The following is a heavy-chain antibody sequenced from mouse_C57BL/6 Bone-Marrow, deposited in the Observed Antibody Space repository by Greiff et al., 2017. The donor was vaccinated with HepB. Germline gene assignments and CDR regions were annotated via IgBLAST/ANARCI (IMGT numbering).Heavy chain of an antibody. CDR1: GFTFSDYY. D-gene: IGHD4-1*02. V-gene: IGHV5-16*01. CDR3: ARSTGRWDWYFDV. Sequence: EVKVVESEGGLVQPGSSMKLSCTASGFTFSDYYMAWVRQVPEKGLEWVANINYDGSSTYYLDSLKSRFIISRDNAKNILYLQMSSLKSEDTATYYCARSTGRWDWYFDVWGTGPTVTVAS. J-gene: IGHJ1*03. CDR2: INYDGSST.